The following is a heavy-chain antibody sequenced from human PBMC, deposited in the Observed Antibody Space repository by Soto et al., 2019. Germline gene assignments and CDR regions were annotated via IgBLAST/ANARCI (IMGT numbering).Heavy chain of an antibody. V-gene: IGHV1-69*01. D-gene: IGHD4-17*01. J-gene: IGHJ6*02. CDR2: IIPIFGTA. CDR3: ASDPDGGPRTYYGMDV. CDR1: GGTFSSYA. Sequence: QVQLVQSGAEVKKPGSSVKVSCKASGGTFSSYAISWVRQAPGQGLEWMGGIIPIFGTANYAQKFQGRVTITADESTSTAYMELSSLRSEDTAVYYCASDPDGGPRTYYGMDVWGQGTTVTVSS.